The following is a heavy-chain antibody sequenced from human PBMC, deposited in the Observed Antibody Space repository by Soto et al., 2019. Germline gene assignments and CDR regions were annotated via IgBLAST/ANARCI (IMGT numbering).Heavy chain of an antibody. D-gene: IGHD2-15*01. CDR2: IYYSGST. CDR1: GGSISSGCYS. J-gene: IGHJ3*02. CDR3: ARVATGDYNGGSCSPGAFDI. Sequence: SETLSLTCSVSGGSISSGCYSWSWIRQPPGKGLEWIGYIYYSGSTYYNPSLKSRVTISIDRSKNQFSLKLSSVTAADTAVYYWARVATGDYNGGSCSPGAFDIWGQGTMVTVSS. V-gene: IGHV4-30-2*01.